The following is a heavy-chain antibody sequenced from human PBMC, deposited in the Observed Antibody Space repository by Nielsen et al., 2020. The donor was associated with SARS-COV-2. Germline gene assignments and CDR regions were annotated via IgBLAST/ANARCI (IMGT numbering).Heavy chain of an antibody. Sequence: ASVKVSCKASGYTFINYYMHWVRQAPGQRLEWMGIINPSGGSTNYAQKFQGRVTMTSDTATSTVYMELSSLRSDDTAVYYCARDPNKHYDFWRGMPYYDYWGQGTLVTVSS. CDR1: GYTFINYY. CDR2: INPSGGST. D-gene: IGHD3-3*01. J-gene: IGHJ4*02. V-gene: IGHV1-46*01. CDR3: ARDPNKHYDFWRGMPYYDY.